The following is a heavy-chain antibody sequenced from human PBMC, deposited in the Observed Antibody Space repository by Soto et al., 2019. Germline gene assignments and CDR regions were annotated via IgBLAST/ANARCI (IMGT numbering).Heavy chain of an antibody. Sequence: EVQLLESGGGLVQGGESLRLSCPASGFTFSNYPMGWFRQVLGKGLEWVSRISASGGYTYYADSVRGRFTISRDNSKNALYLQMNILRAEDTAVYYCAKNNLFGSGTKDYWGQGTLVTVSS. CDR2: ISASGGYT. J-gene: IGHJ4*02. V-gene: IGHV3-23*01. CDR3: AKNNLFGSGTKDY. CDR1: GFTFSNYP. D-gene: IGHD3-10*01.